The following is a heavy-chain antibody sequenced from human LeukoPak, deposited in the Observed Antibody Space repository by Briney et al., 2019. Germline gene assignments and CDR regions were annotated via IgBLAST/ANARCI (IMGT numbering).Heavy chain of an antibody. CDR2: IYYSGST. V-gene: IGHV4-59*01. J-gene: IGHJ4*02. Sequence: LETLSLTCTVSGGSISSYYWSWIRQPPGKGLEWIGYIYYSGSTNYNPSLKSRVTISVDTSKNQFSLKLSSVTAADTAVYYCARASNWFRFDFWGQGTLVTVSS. CDR1: GGSISSYY. D-gene: IGHD3-10*01. CDR3: ARASNWFRFDF.